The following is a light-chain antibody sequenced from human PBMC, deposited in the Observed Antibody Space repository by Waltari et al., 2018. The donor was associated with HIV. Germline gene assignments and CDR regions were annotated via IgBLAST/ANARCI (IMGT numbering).Light chain of an antibody. J-gene: IGKJ1*01. Sequence: DIVMTQSPDSLAVSLGERATINCKSCQSVLYSSNNKNYLAWYQQKPGQPPKLLIYWASTRESGVPDRFSGRGSGTDFTLTISSLQAEDVAVYYCQQYYSTPRTFGKGTKVEIK. CDR1: QSVLYSSNNKNY. V-gene: IGKV4-1*01. CDR3: QQYYSTPRT. CDR2: WAS.